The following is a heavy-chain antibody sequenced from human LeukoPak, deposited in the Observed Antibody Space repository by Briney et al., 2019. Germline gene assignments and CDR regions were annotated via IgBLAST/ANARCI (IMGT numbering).Heavy chain of an antibody. CDR3: ARVIVGCSGGSCYRYFQH. CDR1: GYTFTSYG. D-gene: IGHD2-15*01. V-gene: IGHV1-18*01. J-gene: IGHJ1*01. Sequence: ASVKVSCKASGYTFTSYGISWVRQAPGQGLEWMGWISAYNGNKNYAQKLQGRVTMTTDTSTSTAYMELRSLRSDDTAVYYCARVIVGCSGGSCYRYFQHWGQGTLVTVSS. CDR2: ISAYNGNK.